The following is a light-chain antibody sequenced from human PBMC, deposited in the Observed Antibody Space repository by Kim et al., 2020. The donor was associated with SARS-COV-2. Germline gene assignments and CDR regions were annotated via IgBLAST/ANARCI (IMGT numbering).Light chain of an antibody. J-gene: IGKJ1*01. V-gene: IGKV1-27*01. CDR3: QKYNSAPHT. CDR2: AAS. Sequence: EIKLTHSPSSLSASVGDTITITCRASQGISNSLAWYQQKPGKVPNLLIYAASTLQSGVPSRFSGSGSGTDFTLTISSLQPEDFATYYCQKYNSAPHTFGQGTKVDIK. CDR1: QGISNS.